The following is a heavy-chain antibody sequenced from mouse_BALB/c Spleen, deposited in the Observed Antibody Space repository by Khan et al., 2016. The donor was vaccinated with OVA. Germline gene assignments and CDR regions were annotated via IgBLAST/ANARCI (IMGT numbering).Heavy chain of an antibody. CDR1: GFSLTDYG. CDR2: IWGGGTT. J-gene: IGHJ4*01. CDR3: AKVLWSHYYAMDY. Sequence: QVQLKESGPGLVAPSQSLSITCTVSGFSLTDYGVGWIRQPPGKGLEWLGVIWGGGTTHYNSALKSRLSISKDNSKSQVFLKMNSLQTDDTAMYYCAKVLWSHYYAMDYWGQGTSVTVSS. V-gene: IGHV2-6-5*01. D-gene: IGHD1-1*02.